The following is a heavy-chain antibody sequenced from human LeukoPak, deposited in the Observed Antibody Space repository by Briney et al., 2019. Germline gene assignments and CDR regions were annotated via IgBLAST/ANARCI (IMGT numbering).Heavy chain of an antibody. V-gene: IGHV1-2*02. J-gene: IGHJ4*02. CDR2: IFPYNGDT. CDR1: GYTFTGYY. D-gene: IGHD1-1*01. Sequence: PRASVKVSCKASGYTFTGYYMHWVRQAPGQGLEWLGWIFPYNGDTNYAEKFQGRVTMTSDTSSKTVYMEMRSLRSDDTAVYYCTRDHSWNEYDYWGLGTLVTVSS. CDR3: TRDHSWNEYDY.